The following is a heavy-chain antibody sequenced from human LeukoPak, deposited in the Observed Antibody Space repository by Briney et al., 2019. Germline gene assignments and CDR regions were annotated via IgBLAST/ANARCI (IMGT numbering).Heavy chain of an antibody. Sequence: ASVKVSCKASGYSFSDYYIHWVRQAPGQGLEWLGGVSPKSGDTIYSQKFQRRVTMTRDSSISTAYMELSRLTSGDTAVYYCARADHILVVTAPLDYWGQGTLVTVSA. CDR1: GYSFSDYY. J-gene: IGHJ4*02. CDR3: ARADHILVVTAPLDY. V-gene: IGHV1-2*02. D-gene: IGHD2-21*02. CDR2: VSPKSGDT.